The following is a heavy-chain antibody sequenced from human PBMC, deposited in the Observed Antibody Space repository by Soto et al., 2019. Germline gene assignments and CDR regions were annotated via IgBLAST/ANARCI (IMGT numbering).Heavy chain of an antibody. Sequence: QLQLQESGPGLVKPSETLSLTCTVSGGSISSSSYYWGWIRQPPGKGLEWIGSINYNENSYYNPSLKSRLTISVDTSKNQFSLRLSSVTAADTAVYFCARHGSYVSGRYFDYWGQGTLVTVSS. CDR2: INYNENS. J-gene: IGHJ4*02. V-gene: IGHV4-39*01. D-gene: IGHD3-10*01. CDR3: ARHGSYVSGRYFDY. CDR1: GGSISSSSYY.